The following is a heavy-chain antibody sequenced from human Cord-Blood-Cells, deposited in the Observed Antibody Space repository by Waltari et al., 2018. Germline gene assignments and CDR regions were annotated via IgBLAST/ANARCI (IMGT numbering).Heavy chain of an antibody. CDR2: IYWDDDK. J-gene: IGHJ5*02. D-gene: IGHD3-10*01. CDR3: ANKGGSGSIANWFDP. Sequence: ALEWLALIYWDDDKRYSPSLKSRLTITKDTSKNQVVLTMTNMDPVDTATYYCANKGGSGSIANWFDPWGQGTLVTVSS. V-gene: IGHV2-5*02.